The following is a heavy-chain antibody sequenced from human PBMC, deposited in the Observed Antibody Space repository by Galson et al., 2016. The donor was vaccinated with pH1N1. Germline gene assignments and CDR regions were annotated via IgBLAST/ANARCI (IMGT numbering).Heavy chain of an antibody. Sequence: SVKVSCKASGGSFAKYAVSWVRQAPGQGLEWMGRIIPIYGTPNYAQKFQDRLTITADEYTTTVYMELNRLLSADTAIYYCARPGRTETTKEGFAWGYGMDVWGQGTTVTVSS. V-gene: IGHV1-69*13. CDR3: ARPGRTETTKEGFAWGYGMDV. CDR1: GGSFAKYA. J-gene: IGHJ6*02. D-gene: IGHD1-1*01. CDR2: IIPIYGTP.